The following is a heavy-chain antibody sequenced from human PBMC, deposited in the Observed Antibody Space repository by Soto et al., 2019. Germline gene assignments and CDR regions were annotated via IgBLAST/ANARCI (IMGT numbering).Heavy chain of an antibody. CDR2: IYWDDDK. D-gene: IGHD4-17*01. V-gene: IGHV2-5*02. Sequence: QITLKESGPTLVRPAQTLTLTCAFSGFSLTTYDMGVAWIRQPPGKALEWLALIYWDDDKRYSPSLTDRLAVSKDTSSILVVLTITHLDPGDTATCFCAHAGDYHLLTFALWRPGILVTVSS. CDR1: GFSLTTYDMG. CDR3: AHAGDYHLLTFAL. J-gene: IGHJ4*02.